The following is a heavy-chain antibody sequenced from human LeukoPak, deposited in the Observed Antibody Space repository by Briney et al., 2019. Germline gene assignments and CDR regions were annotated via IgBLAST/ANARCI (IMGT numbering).Heavy chain of an antibody. Sequence: ASVKVSCKASGGTFSSYAISWVRQAPGQGLEWMGGIIPIFGTANYAQKFQGRVTMTTDTSTSTAYMELRSLRSDDTAVYYCARAVDTSQYYYDSSGSVDYWGQGTLVTVSS. CDR2: IIPIFGTA. D-gene: IGHD3-22*01. CDR3: ARAVDTSQYYYDSSGSVDY. CDR1: GGTFSSYA. J-gene: IGHJ4*02. V-gene: IGHV1-69*05.